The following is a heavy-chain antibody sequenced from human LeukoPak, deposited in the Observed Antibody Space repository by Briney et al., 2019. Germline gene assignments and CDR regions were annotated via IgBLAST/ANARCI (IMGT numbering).Heavy chain of an antibody. D-gene: IGHD3-22*01. CDR2: MNPNSGNT. Sequence: ASVKVSCKASGYTFTSYDINWVRQATGQGLEWMGWMNPNSGNTGYAQKFQGRVTITRNTSISTAYMELSSLSSEDTAVYYCARVWYSSGYYYPGGNYYYYMDVWGKGTTVTVSS. V-gene: IGHV1-8*03. J-gene: IGHJ6*03. CDR3: ARVWYSSGYYYPGGNYYYYMDV. CDR1: GYTFTSYD.